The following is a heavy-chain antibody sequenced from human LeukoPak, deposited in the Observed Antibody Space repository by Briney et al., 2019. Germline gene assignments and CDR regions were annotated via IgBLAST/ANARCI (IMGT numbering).Heavy chain of an antibody. CDR3: ASPYYNILRLDHVVAFDI. D-gene: IGHD3-10*01. Sequence: SVTLSLTCTVSGGSIGSYYWSWIRQPPGKGLEWIGYIYYSGSTNYNPSLKSRVTISVDTSKNQFSLKLSSVTAADTAVYYCASPYYNILRLDHVVAFDIWGQGTMVTVSS. CDR1: GGSIGSYY. CDR2: IYYSGST. J-gene: IGHJ3*02. V-gene: IGHV4-59*08.